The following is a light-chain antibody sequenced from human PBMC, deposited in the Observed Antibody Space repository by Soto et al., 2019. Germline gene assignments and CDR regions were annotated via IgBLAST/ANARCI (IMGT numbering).Light chain of an antibody. CDR2: GAS. Sequence: EIVMTQSPATLSVSPGDRATLSCRASQRFGSNVAWYQQKPGQAPRLLIYGASSRATGSPARVSGSGSGTDFTLTISSLQSDDVGVYYCQQYNERPPWTFGQGTKVDIK. CDR3: QQYNERPPWT. J-gene: IGKJ1*01. V-gene: IGKV3-15*01. CDR1: QRFGSN.